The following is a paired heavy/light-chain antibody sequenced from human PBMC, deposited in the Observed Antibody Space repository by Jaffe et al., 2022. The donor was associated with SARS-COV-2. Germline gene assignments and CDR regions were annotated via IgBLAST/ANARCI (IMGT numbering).Heavy chain of an antibody. Sequence: QMQLQESGPGLVKPSETLSLTCSVSGGSISRYYWGCIRQPPGKGLEWIGYIYHDGSSNYNPSLKSRVTILLDTSKNQFSLKVRSVTAADTAVYYCAGASDFDSRPIFDIWGQGTMISVSS. J-gene: IGHJ3*02. D-gene: IGHD3-22*01. CDR2: IYHDGSS. CDR1: GGSISRYY. V-gene: IGHV4-59*01. CDR3: AGASDFDSRPIFDI.
Light chain of an antibody. Sequence: DTVMTQSPDSLAVSLGERATMNCKSSQSVLLSSSNKNYLAWYQQKPGQPPKLLIYWASTRESGVPDRFSGSGSGTDFTLTISSLQAEDVAVYYCQQYYRTPLTFGGGTKVEIK. CDR1: QSVLLSSSNKNY. CDR2: WAS. CDR3: QQYYRTPLT. V-gene: IGKV4-1*01. J-gene: IGKJ4*01.